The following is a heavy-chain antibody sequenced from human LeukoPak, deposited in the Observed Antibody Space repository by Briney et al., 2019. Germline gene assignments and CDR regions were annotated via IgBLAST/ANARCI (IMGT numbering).Heavy chain of an antibody. CDR1: GFTFSNYV. D-gene: IGHD4-17*01. V-gene: IGHV3-30*18. J-gene: IGHJ5*02. CDR3: AKDVGRRTTVVNWFDP. Sequence: AGGSLRLSCAASGFTFSNYVMHWVRQAPGKGLEWVAVISYDGSNKYYADSVKGRFTISRDNSKNTLYLQMNSLRAEDTAVYYCAKDVGRRTTVVNWFDPWGQGTLVTVSS. CDR2: ISYDGSNK.